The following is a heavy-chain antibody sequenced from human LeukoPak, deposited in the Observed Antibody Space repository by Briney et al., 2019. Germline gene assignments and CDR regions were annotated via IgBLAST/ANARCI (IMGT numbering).Heavy chain of an antibody. D-gene: IGHD4-17*01. V-gene: IGHV1-18*01. J-gene: IGHJ4*02. CDR1: GYTFTSYG. CDR2: ISAYNGNT. Sequence: ASVKVSCKASGYTFTSYGISWVRQAPGQGLEWMGWISAYNGNTNYAQKFQGRVTMTRDTSISTAYMELSRLRSDGTAVYYCARELGYGDYVDYWGQGTLVTVSS. CDR3: ARELGYGDYVDY.